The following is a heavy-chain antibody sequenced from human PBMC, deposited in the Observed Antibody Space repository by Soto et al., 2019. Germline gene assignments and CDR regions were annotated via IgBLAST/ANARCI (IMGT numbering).Heavy chain of an antibody. D-gene: IGHD6-19*01. J-gene: IGHJ6*02. CDR2: IYYSGST. CDR1: GGSISSYY. Sequence: PSETLSLTCTVSGGSISSYYWSWIRQPPGKGLEWIGYIYYSGSTNYNPSLKSRVTISVDTSKNQFSLKLSSVTAADTAVYYCARVVGSPSYYGMDVWGQGTTVTVSS. CDR3: ARVVGSPSYYGMDV. V-gene: IGHV4-59*01.